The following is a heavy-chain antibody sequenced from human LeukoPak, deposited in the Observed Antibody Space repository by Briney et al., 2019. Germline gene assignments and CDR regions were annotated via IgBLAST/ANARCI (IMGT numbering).Heavy chain of an antibody. CDR2: ISAYNGNT. D-gene: IGHD5-18*01. CDR1: GYTFTDFG. J-gene: IGHJ4*02. CDR3: VRDLGVDTSMIFFDY. V-gene: IGHV1-18*01. Sequence: ASVKVSCKASGYTFTDFGVSWVRQAPGQGLEWMGWISAYNGNTNYVQKFQGRVTMTTDISTSTAYMELRSLRSDDKAVFYCVRDLGVDTSMIFFDYWGQGTRVTVSS.